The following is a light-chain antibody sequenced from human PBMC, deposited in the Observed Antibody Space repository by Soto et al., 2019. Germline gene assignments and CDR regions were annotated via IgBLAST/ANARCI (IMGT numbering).Light chain of an antibody. V-gene: IGKV1-12*01. CDR3: QQANSFPLT. CDR1: QGITNW. J-gene: IGKJ4*01. CDR2: AAS. Sequence: DIQITQSPSSVSASVGGRGAITCRASQGITNWLAWYQQKPGKAPKLLIYAASGLPSGVPSRFSGSGSGTDFTLTISSLQPEDFATYYCQQANSFPLTFGGGTKVDIK.